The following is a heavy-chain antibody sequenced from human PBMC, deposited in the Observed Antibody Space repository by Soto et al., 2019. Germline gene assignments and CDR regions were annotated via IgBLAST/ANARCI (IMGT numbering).Heavy chain of an antibody. V-gene: IGHV4-31*03. J-gene: IGHJ6*02. CDR2: INHRGSL. D-gene: IGHD1-1*01. Sequence: SETLSLTCTVTGGSMTSGDQYWTWIRHRPGEGLEWFGYINHRGSLYYNPSLKSRVSMSVDTSKNQFSLNLSSVSAADAAVYYCARELPQRQGRNMDVWGQGTTVTVSS. CDR1: GGSMTSGDQY. CDR3: ARELPQRQGRNMDV.